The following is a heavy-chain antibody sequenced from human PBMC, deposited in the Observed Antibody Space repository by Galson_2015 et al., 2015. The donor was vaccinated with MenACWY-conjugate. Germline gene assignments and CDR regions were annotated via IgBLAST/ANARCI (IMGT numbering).Heavy chain of an antibody. Sequence: SLRLSCAASGFTFSSYGMHWVRQAPGKGLEWVTVIWSDGNSKYYVDSVKGRFTISRDNSKNTLYLQMNSLRAEDTAVYYCATGLSSGVAPPGGRYWGQGTLVTVSS. CDR2: IWSDGNSK. CDR1: GFTFSSYG. J-gene: IGHJ4*02. V-gene: IGHV3-33*01. D-gene: IGHD3-3*01. CDR3: ATGLSSGVAPPGGRY.